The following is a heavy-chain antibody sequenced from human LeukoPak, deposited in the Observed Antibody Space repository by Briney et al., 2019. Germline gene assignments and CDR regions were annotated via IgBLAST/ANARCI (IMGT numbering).Heavy chain of an antibody. V-gene: IGHV1-69*04. D-gene: IGHD2-2*01. J-gene: IGHJ4*02. Sequence: SVKVSCKASGGTFSSYTISWVRQAPGQGLEWMGRIIPIRGITNYAQKFQGRVTITADKSTSTAYMELSSLRSEDTAVYYCARDRLGYCSSTSCYLDLYYFDYWGQGTLVTVSS. CDR1: GGTFSSYT. CDR2: IIPIRGIT. CDR3: ARDRLGYCSSTSCYLDLYYFDY.